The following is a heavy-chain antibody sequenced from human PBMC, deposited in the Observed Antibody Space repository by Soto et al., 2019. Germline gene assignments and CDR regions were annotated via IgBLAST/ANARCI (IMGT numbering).Heavy chain of an antibody. V-gene: IGHV1-24*01. Sequence: ASVKVSCKVSGYTLTELSMHWVRQAPGKGLEWMGGFDPEDGETIYAQKFQGRVTMTEDTSTDTAYMELSSLRSEDTAVYYCATAEGGYEYFQHWGQGTLVTVSS. J-gene: IGHJ1*01. CDR3: ATAEGGYEYFQH. CDR1: GYTLTELS. CDR2: FDPEDGET. D-gene: IGHD3-16*01.